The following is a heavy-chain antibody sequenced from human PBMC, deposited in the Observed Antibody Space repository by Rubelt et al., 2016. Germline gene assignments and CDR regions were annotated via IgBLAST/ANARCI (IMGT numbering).Heavy chain of an antibody. D-gene: IGHD3-3*01. Sequence: GGSFSGYYWSWIRQPPGKGLEWIGYIYYSGSTNYNPSLKSRVTISVDTSKNQFSLKLSSVTAADTAVYYCARGPSDFWSGYFFDYWGQGTLVTVSS. CDR3: ARGPSDFWSGYFFDY. V-gene: IGHV4-59*01. CDR2: IYYSGST. J-gene: IGHJ4*02. CDR1: GGSFSGYY.